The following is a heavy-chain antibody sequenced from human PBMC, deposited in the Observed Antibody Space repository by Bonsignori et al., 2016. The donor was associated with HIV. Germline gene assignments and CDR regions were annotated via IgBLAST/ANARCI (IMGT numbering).Heavy chain of an antibody. CDR2: VHHSGRA. V-gene: IGHV4-38-2*01. Sequence: WIRQPPGKGLEWIGFVHHSGRAFYSPSLKSRVAISLDTSRSQFSLRLATVTAADTAIYYCARALRLGLTDNGVKIDYWGREPWSPSPQ. D-gene: IGHD2-8*01. CDR3: ARALRLGLTDNGVKIDY. J-gene: IGHJ4*02.